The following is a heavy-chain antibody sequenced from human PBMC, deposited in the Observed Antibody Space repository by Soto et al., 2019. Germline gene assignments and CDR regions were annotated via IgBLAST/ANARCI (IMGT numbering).Heavy chain of an antibody. J-gene: IGHJ4*02. CDR3: ARRSTVTYDY. V-gene: IGHV4-39*01. D-gene: IGHD4-17*01. CDR2: FYYSQST. CDR1: GGSLTSNSYY. Sequence: SETLSLTCTVSGGSLTSNSYYWGWIRQPPGKGLEWIGSFYYSQSTYFNPSLKSRVTISVETSKNQYSLKLSAVTAADTALYYCARRSTVTYDYWGQGILVTVSS.